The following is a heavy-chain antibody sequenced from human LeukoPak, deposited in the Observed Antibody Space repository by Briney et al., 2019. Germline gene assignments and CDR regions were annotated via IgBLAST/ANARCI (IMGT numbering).Heavy chain of an antibody. D-gene: IGHD3-10*01. CDR2: IYSGGST. Sequence: GGSLRLSCADSGFTVSSNYMSWVRQAPGKGLEWVSVIYSGGSTYYADSVKGRFTISRDNFKNTLYLQMNSLRAEDTAVYYCAKFPMYYYGSRGYFDYWGQGTLVTVSS. V-gene: IGHV3-53*01. J-gene: IGHJ4*02. CDR3: AKFPMYYYGSRGYFDY. CDR1: GFTVSSNY.